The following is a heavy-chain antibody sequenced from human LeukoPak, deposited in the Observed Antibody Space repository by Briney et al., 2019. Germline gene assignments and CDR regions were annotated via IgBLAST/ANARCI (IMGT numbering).Heavy chain of an antibody. J-gene: IGHJ4*02. CDR2: IYTSGST. CDR1: GGSINSDTYY. V-gene: IGHV4-61*02. Sequence: SQTLSLTCTVSGGSINSDTYYWSWIRQPAGKGLEWIGRIYTSGSTNYNPSLESRVTISVDTSNNQFSLKLSSVTAADTAVYYCAREVFYYADCWGQGTLVTVSS. CDR3: AREVFYYADC. D-gene: IGHD3-10*01.